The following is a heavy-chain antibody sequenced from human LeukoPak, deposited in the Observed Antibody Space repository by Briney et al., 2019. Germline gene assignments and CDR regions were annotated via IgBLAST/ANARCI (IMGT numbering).Heavy chain of an antibody. CDR2: MSYSGDT. Sequence: SSETLSLTWTVSGGSISSGGYYWSWIRQHPGTGLEGIGYMSYSGDTYYNASLKSRITISLDTSKNQFSLKLSSVTAADTAVHYCAVKVAATGYYWGQGTLVTVSS. J-gene: IGHJ4*02. D-gene: IGHD6-13*01. V-gene: IGHV4-31*02. CDR1: GGSISSGGYY. CDR3: AVKVAATGYY.